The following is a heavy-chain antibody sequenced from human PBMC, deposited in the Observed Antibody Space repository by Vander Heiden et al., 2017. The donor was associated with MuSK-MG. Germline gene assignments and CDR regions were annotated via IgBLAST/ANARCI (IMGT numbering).Heavy chain of an antibody. J-gene: IGHJ5*02. CDR3: ARLYYDIWTGSYWFDP. CDR2: IYNSGSN. Sequence: QVQLQESGPGLVKPSETLSLTCTVSGGSISSYYWSWIRQPPGKGLEWIGYIYNSGSNNYNPSLKRRVTISVDTSKNQFSLKLSSVTAADTAVYYCARLYYDIWTGSYWFDPWGQGTLVTVSS. D-gene: IGHD3-9*01. CDR1: GGSISSYY. V-gene: IGHV4-59*08.